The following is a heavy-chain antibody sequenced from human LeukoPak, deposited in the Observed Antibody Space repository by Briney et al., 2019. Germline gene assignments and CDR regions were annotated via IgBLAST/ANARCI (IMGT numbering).Heavy chain of an antibody. J-gene: IGHJ4*02. D-gene: IGHD6-13*01. V-gene: IGHV3-21*01. CDR1: GFTFSNYG. CDR2: ISGSAATI. Sequence: GGSLRLSCAASGFTFSNYGMTWVRQAPGKGLEWVSSISGSAATISYADSVKGRFTISRDNAKNSLYMQVNSLRAEDTAVYYCARGGYSSSWYHDSWGQGTLVTVSS. CDR3: ARGGYSSSWYHDS.